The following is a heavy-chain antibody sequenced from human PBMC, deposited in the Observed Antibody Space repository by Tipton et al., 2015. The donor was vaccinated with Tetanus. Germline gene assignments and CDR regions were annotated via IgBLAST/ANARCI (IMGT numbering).Heavy chain of an antibody. CDR3: ARLSRQETYYDSSGSYYFDY. V-gene: IGHV1-69*01. Sequence: LVQSGAEVKKPGSSVKVSCKASGGTFSSYAISWVRQAPGQGLEWMGGIIPIFGTANYAQKFQGRVTITADESTSAAYMELSSLRSEDTAVYYCARLSRQETYYDSSGSYYFDYWGQGTLVTVSS. J-gene: IGHJ4*02. CDR2: IIPIFGTA. CDR1: GGTFSSYA. D-gene: IGHD3-22*01.